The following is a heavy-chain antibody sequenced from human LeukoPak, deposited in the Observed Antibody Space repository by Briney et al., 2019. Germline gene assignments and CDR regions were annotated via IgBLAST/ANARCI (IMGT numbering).Heavy chain of an antibody. CDR3: ARDIGRDTMTTEIEY. CDR2: ISSDGNKK. V-gene: IGHV3-30-3*01. J-gene: IGHJ4*02. D-gene: IGHD4-11*01. Sequence: GGSLRLSCATSGFTFTTYAMQWVRQAPGKGLEWVAVISSDGNKKNYADSVKGRFTISKDSSKNTLYLQMNTLRAEDTALYYCARDIGRDTMTTEIEYWGQGTLVTVSS. CDR1: GFTFTTYA.